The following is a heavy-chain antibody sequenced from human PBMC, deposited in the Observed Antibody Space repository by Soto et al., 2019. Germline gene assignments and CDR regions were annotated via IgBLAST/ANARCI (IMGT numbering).Heavy chain of an antibody. CDR3: ARDQVGATGDD. D-gene: IGHD1-26*01. Sequence: QIQLVQSGAEVKKPGASVTVSCKASGYTFTSYGVSWVRQAPGQGLEWMGWFSAYNGNTNYAQKLQGRVTMTTDISTHTAYMDLRSLRSDDTAVYYCARDQVGATGDDWGQGTLVTVSS. CDR2: FSAYNGNT. CDR1: GYTFTSYG. V-gene: IGHV1-18*01. J-gene: IGHJ4*02.